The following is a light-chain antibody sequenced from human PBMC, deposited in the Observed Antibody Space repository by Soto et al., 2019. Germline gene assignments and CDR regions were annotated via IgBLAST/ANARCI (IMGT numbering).Light chain of an antibody. CDR2: GAS. J-gene: IGKJ1*01. Sequence: PGERATLSCRASQSVTGSHLAWYQQQPGQAPRLLIYGASSRATGIPVRFSGSGSGTDFTLTISRLEPEDFAVYYCQQYGSAPWTFGQGTKVEI. CDR1: QSVTGSH. V-gene: IGKV3-20*01. CDR3: QQYGSAPWT.